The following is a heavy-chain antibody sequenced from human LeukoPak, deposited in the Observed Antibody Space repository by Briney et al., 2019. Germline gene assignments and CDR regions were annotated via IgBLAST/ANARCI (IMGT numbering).Heavy chain of an antibody. J-gene: IGHJ4*02. CDR3: ARERVVLWCGENYSDY. V-gene: IGHV4-61*02. CDR2: IYTSGST. Sequence: SETLTLTCTVSGGSISSGSYYWSWIRQPAGQGLVWIGRIYTSGSTNYNPSLQSRVTISVDTSKNQFSLKLSSVTVSDTAVYYCARERVVLWCGENYSDYRGQGTLVSVSS. CDR1: GGSISSGSYY. D-gene: IGHD3-10*01.